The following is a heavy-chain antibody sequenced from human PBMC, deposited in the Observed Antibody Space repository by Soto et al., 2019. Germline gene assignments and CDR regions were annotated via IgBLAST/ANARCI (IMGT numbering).Heavy chain of an antibody. CDR1: GFTFTSSA. D-gene: IGHD2-21*01. J-gene: IGHJ6*02. Sequence: GASVKVSCKASGFTFTSSAVQWVRQARGQRLEWIGWIVVGSGNTNYAQKFQERVTITRDMSTSTAYMELSSLRSEDTAVYYCAADRHIVVVPSNGMDVWGQGTTVTVSS. CDR2: IVVGSGNT. V-gene: IGHV1-58*01. CDR3: AADRHIVVVPSNGMDV.